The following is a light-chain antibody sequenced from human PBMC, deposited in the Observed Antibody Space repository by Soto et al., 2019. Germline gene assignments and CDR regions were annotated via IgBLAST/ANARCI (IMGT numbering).Light chain of an antibody. V-gene: IGLV2-14*01. CDR3: SSYTSSSPYV. CDR1: SSDVGGYNY. Sequence: SVLTQPASVSGSPGQSITISCTGTSSDVGGYNYVSWYQQHPGKAPKLMIYEVSNRPSGVSNRFSGSKSGNTASLTISGLQAEDEADYYCSSYTSSSPYVFGSRTKVTVL. J-gene: IGLJ1*01. CDR2: EVS.